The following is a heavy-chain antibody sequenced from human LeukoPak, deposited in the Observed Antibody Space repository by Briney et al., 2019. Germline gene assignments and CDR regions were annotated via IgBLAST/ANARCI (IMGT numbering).Heavy chain of an antibody. CDR1: GGSISSGTYY. V-gene: IGHV4-61*02. CDR2: IYSSGST. J-gene: IGHJ3*02. D-gene: IGHD5-12*01. Sequence: TLSLTCTVSGGSISSGTYYWGWIRQPAGKGLEWIGRIYSSGSTNYNPSLKSRVTMSVDTSKNQFSLNLTSVTAADTAVYYCARDLLHRGYAFDIWGQGTMVTVSS. CDR3: ARDLLHRGYAFDI.